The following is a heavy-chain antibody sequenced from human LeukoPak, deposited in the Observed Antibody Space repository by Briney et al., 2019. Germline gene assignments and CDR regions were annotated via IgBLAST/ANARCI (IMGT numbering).Heavy chain of an antibody. Sequence: SETLSLTCTVSGGSISSYYWSWIRQSPGKGLECIGYIHYTGSTNYNPSLKSRVTISVETSKNPFSLKLKSVTAADTAVYYCARGGYYGSGNDFRFDPWGQGTLVTVSS. CDR2: IHYTGST. CDR1: GGSISSYY. D-gene: IGHD3-10*01. J-gene: IGHJ5*02. V-gene: IGHV4-59*01. CDR3: ARGGYYGSGNDFRFDP.